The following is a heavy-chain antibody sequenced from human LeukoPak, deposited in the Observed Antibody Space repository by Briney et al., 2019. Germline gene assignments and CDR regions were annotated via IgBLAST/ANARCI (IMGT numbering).Heavy chain of an antibody. CDR3: AKLGYSSGWYDFQIDAFDF. V-gene: IGHV3-30*18. CDR1: GFTFSSYG. CDR2: ISYDGSNK. J-gene: IGHJ3*01. D-gene: IGHD6-19*01. Sequence: GGSLRLSCAASGFTFSSYGMHWVRQAPGKGLEWVAVISYDGSNKFYADSVKGRFTISRDNSKNTLYLQMNSLRAEDTAVYYCAKLGYSSGWYDFQIDAFDFWGQGTMVTVSS.